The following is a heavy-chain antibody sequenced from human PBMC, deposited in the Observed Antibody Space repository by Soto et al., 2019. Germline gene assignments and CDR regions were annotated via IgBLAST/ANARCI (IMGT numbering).Heavy chain of an antibody. V-gene: IGHV4-4*02. CDR2: IYHSGST. J-gene: IGHJ5*02. CDR3: ATSLKLGYCSGGSCYRYNWFDP. D-gene: IGHD2-15*01. Sequence: SETLSLTCAVSGGSISSSNWWSWVRQPPGKGLEWIGEIYHSGSTNYNPSLKSRVTISVDKSKNQFSLKLSSVTAADTAVYYCATSLKLGYCSGGSCYRYNWFDPWGQGTLVTVSS. CDR1: GGSISSSNW.